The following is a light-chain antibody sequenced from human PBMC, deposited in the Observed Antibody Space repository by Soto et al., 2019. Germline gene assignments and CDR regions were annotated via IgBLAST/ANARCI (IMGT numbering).Light chain of an antibody. Sequence: DIQVTESPSTLSASVGDRVTITFGASQSIGTWLAWYQQKPGKAPQLLIFDAPTLESGVPSRFSGSGSGTDFTLTISSLQPDDFATYYCQQYSDSSGAFGQGTKVDIK. CDR1: QSIGTW. J-gene: IGKJ1*01. V-gene: IGKV1-5*01. CDR3: QQYSDSSGA. CDR2: DAP.